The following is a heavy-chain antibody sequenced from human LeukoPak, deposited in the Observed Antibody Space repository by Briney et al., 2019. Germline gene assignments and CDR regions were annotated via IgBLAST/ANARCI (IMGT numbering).Heavy chain of an antibody. CDR3: ARVILALYYYYMDV. J-gene: IGHJ6*03. CDR1: GYTFTGYY. V-gene: IGHV1-2*02. Sequence: GASVKVSCKASGYTFTGYYMHWVRQAPGQGLEWMGWINPNSGGTNYAQKFQGRVTMTRDTSISTAYMELSRLRSDDTAVYYCARVILALYYYYMDVWGKGTTVTVSS. CDR2: INPNSGGT.